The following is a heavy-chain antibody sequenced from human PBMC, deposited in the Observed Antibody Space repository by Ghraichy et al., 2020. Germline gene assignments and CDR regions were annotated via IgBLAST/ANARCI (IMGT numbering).Heavy chain of an antibody. CDR3: AKSEGATTFDY. Sequence: SETLSLTCTVSGGSISSYFWSWIRQPAGKGLEWIGLIYTSGSTNYNPSLKSRVTMSVDTSKNQFSLRLSSVTAADTAVYYCAKSEGATTFDYWGQGTLVTVSS. J-gene: IGHJ4*02. D-gene: IGHD1-26*01. CDR2: IYTSGST. V-gene: IGHV4-4*07. CDR1: GGSISSYF.